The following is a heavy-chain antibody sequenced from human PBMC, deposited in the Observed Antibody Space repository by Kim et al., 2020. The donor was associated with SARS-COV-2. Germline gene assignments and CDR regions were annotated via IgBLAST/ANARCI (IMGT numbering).Heavy chain of an antibody. V-gene: IGHV3-30*18. J-gene: IGHJ6*02. Sequence: GGSLRLSCAASGFTFSSYGMHWVRQAPGKGLEWVAVISYDGSNKYYADSVKGRFTISRDNSKNTLYLQMNSLRAEDTAVYYCAKDVVEAAPTYGMDVWGQGTTVTVSS. CDR2: ISYDGSNK. CDR1: GFTFSSYG. CDR3: AKDVVEAAPTYGMDV. D-gene: IGHD2-15*01.